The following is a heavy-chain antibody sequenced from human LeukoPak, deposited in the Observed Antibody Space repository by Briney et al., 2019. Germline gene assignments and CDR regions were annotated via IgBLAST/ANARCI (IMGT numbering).Heavy chain of an antibody. J-gene: IGHJ5*02. CDR2: IIPIFGTA. V-gene: IGHV1-69*01. D-gene: IGHD2-15*01. CDR3: AVVGPLFWSGGSCYWFDP. Sequence: SVKVSCKASGGTFSSYAISWVRQAPGQGLEWMGGIIPIFGTANYAQKFQGRVTITADESTSTAYMELSSLRSEDTAGYYCAVVGPLFWSGGSCYWFDPWGQGTLVPVSS. CDR1: GGTFSSYA.